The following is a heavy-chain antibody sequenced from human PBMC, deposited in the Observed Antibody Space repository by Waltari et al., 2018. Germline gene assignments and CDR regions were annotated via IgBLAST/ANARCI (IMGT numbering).Heavy chain of an antibody. Sequence: QVQLVQSGAEVKKPGSSVKVSCKASGGTFSSYAISWVRQAPGQGLEWMGGIIPIFGTANYAQKFQGRVTITADKSTSTAYMELSSLRSEDTAVYYCARSVVVITTFGYYFDYWGQGTLVTVSS. CDR1: GGTFSSYA. D-gene: IGHD3-22*01. V-gene: IGHV1-69*14. CDR2: IIPIFGTA. J-gene: IGHJ4*02. CDR3: ARSVVVITTFGYYFDY.